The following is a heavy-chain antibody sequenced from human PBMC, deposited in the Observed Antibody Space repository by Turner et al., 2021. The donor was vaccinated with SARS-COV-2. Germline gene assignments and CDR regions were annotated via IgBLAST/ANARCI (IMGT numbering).Heavy chain of an antibody. J-gene: IGHJ4*02. V-gene: IGHV3-30-3*01. CDR1: GFTFGSYV. D-gene: IGHD3-10*01. Sequence: QVQLVESGGGVVQPGRSRRLSCAASGFTFGSYVMHWVRQAPGKGLELVAVISYDGSNKYYADSVKGRFTISRDNSKNTLYLQMNSLRAEDTAVYYCARDSGDFDYWGQGTLVTVSS. CDR2: ISYDGSNK. CDR3: ARDSGDFDY.